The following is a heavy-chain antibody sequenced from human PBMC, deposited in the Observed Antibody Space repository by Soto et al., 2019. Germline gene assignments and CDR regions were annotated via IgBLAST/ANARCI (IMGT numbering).Heavy chain of an antibody. Sequence: QVQLVQSGAEVKKPGASVKVSCKASGYTFTSYDINWVRQATGQGLEWMGWMNPNSGNTGYAQKFQGRVTMTRNTSISTAYMELSSLRSEDTAVSYFARERSSGWYVEYWGQGTLVTVSS. J-gene: IGHJ4*02. D-gene: IGHD6-19*01. CDR3: ARERSSGWYVEY. V-gene: IGHV1-8*01. CDR2: MNPNSGNT. CDR1: GYTFTSYD.